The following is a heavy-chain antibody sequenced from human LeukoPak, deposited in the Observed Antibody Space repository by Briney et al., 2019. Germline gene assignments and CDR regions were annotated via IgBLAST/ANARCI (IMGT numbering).Heavy chain of an antibody. CDR2: ISTSGGST. Sequence: PGGSLRLSCAASGFTFSSYTMTWVRQAPGKGLEWVSAISTSGGSTYYADSVKGRFTISRDNSKNPLYLQMNSLRAEDTAVYYCGRGSSGPDYWGQGTLVTVSS. D-gene: IGHD6-25*01. CDR1: GFTFSSYT. J-gene: IGHJ4*02. CDR3: GRGSSGPDY. V-gene: IGHV3-23*01.